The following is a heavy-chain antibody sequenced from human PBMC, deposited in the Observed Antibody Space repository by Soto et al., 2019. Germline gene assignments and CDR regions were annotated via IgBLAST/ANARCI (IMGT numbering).Heavy chain of an antibody. V-gene: IGHV3-23*01. D-gene: IGHD6-19*01. CDR3: AKGGRRISGWIGTFYYYGLDV. CDR2: FGGTDNGT. J-gene: IGHJ6*02. CDR1: GFTFSSYA. Sequence: EVLLLESGGGLVQPGGSLRLACAASGFTFSSYAMSWVRQAPGKGLEWVSGFGGTDNGTYYADSVKGRFTISRDNSKNTLYLQMNSLRAEDTAVYYCAKGGRRISGWIGTFYYYGLDVWCQGTTVTVSS.